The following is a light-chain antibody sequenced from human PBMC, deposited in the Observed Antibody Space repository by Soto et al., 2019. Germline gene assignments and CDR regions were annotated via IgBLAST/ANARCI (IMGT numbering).Light chain of an antibody. CDR2: GAS. V-gene: IGKV3-20*01. J-gene: IGKJ5*01. Sequence: EIVLTQSPGTLSLSPGERANLSCRASQSVSSSYLAWYQQKPGQAPRLLIYGASSRATGIPDRFSGSGSGTDFTLTISRLEPEDFAVYYCQQYGTTFGQGTRLEIK. CDR1: QSVSSSY. CDR3: QQYGTT.